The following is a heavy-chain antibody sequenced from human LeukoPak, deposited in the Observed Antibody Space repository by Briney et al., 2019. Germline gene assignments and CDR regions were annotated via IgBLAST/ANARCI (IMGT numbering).Heavy chain of an antibody. CDR2: INPNSGGT. J-gene: IGHJ5*02. CDR3: ASTGQQLVDGDWFDP. D-gene: IGHD6-13*01. Sequence: ASVKVSCKASGYTFTGYYMHWVRQAPGQGLEWMGWINPNSGGTNYAQKFQGRVTMTRDTSISTAYMGLSSLTSDDTAVYYCASTGQQLVDGDWFDPWGQGTLVTVSS. CDR1: GYTFTGYY. V-gene: IGHV1-2*02.